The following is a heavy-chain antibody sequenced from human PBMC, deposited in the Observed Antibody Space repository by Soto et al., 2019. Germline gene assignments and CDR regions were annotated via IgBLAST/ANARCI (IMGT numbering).Heavy chain of an antibody. CDR1: GGSISRSGYF. CDR2: IYDSGST. CDR3: ARGYSSSSRYYFDY. V-gene: IGHV4-31*03. J-gene: IGHJ4*02. D-gene: IGHD6-6*01. Sequence: SETLSLTCTVSGGSISRSGYFWSWIRQHPGKGLEWIGYIYDSGSTNYNPSLKSRVTISVDTSKNQFSLKLSSVTAADTAVYYCARGYSSSSRYYFDYWGQGTLVTVSS.